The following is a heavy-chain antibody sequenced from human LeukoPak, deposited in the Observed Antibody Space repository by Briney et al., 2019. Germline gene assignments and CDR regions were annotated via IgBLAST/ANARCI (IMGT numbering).Heavy chain of an antibody. CDR2: IYYSGST. V-gene: IGHV4-39*07. CDR3: ARSVEGYCSGDNCYYYYYYMDV. J-gene: IGHJ6*03. CDR1: GGSISSSPYY. D-gene: IGHD2-15*01. Sequence: PSETLSLTCTISGGSISSSPYYWGWIRQPPGKGLEWIGTIYYSGSTYYNPSLKSRVTISVDTSKNQFSLKLSSVTAADTAVYYCARSVEGYCSGDNCYYYYYYMDVWGKGTTVTVSS.